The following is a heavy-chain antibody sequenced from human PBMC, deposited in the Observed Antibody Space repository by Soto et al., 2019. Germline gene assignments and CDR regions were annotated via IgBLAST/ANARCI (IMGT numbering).Heavy chain of an antibody. CDR1: GFTFSSYG. Sequence: PGGSLRLSCAASGFTFSSYGMHWVRQAPGKGLEWVAVIWYDGSNKYYADSVKGRFTISRDNSKSTLYLQMNSLRAEDTAVYYCAREPFYNFWSGSHYFDYWGQGTLVTVSS. D-gene: IGHD3-3*01. V-gene: IGHV3-33*01. CDR3: AREPFYNFWSGSHYFDY. CDR2: IWYDGSNK. J-gene: IGHJ4*02.